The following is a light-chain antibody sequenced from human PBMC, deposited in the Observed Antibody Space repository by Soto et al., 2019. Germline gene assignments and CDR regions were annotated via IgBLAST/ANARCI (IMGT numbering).Light chain of an antibody. J-gene: IGKJ4*01. V-gene: IGKV1-9*01. CDR1: QAISSY. CDR2: GAS. CDR3: QQFNDYPLT. Sequence: DIQLTKSPSFLSASVGDRVTITCRASQAISSYLAWYQQKPGKPPKLLIYGASTLQSDVPSRFSGSGSGTEFTLTVSSLQAEDSATYYCQQFNDYPLTFGGGTKVDIK.